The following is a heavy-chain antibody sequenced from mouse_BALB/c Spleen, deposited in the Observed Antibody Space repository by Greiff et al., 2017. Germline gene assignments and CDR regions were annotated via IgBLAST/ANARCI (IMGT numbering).Heavy chain of an antibody. J-gene: IGHJ1*01. CDR1: GYTFTDYN. V-gene: IGHV1S29*02. CDR2: IYPYNGGT. CDR3: ARADYDGDWYFDV. Sequence: VQLQQSGPELVKPGASVKISCKASGYTFTDYNMHWVKQSHGKSLEWIGYIYPYNGGTGYNQKFKSKATLTVDNSSSTAYMELRSLTSEDSAVYYCARADYDGDWYFDVWGAGTTVTVSS. D-gene: IGHD2-4*01.